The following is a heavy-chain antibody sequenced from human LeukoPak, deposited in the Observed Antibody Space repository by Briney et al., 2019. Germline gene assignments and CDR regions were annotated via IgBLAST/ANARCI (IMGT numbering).Heavy chain of an antibody. D-gene: IGHD3-22*01. V-gene: IGHV1-8*01. CDR2: MNPNSGNT. Sequence: ASVKVSCKASGYTFTSYDINWARQATGQGLEWMGWMNPNSGNTGYAQKFQGRVTMTRNTSISTAYMELSSLRSEDTAVYYCARYYYDSSGYYSFDYWGQGTLVTVSS. CDR3: ARYYYDSSGYYSFDY. J-gene: IGHJ4*02. CDR1: GYTFTSYD.